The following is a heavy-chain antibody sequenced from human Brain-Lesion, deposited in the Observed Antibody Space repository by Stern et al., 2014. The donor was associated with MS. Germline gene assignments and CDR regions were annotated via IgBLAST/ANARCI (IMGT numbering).Heavy chain of an antibody. CDR2: INPNTGCP. V-gene: IGHV1-2*02. Sequence: VQLEGSGAEVKKPGASVKVSCKTSGYIFTGYYIHWVRQAPGQGLEWMAWINPNTGCPKYAQKFQGRVTMSRDTSISTAYVELSSLTSDDTAVYYCARDQRGITIFGVVTDYYYLGMDVWGQGTTVTVSS. J-gene: IGHJ6*02. CDR1: GYIFTGYY. D-gene: IGHD3-3*01. CDR3: ARDQRGITIFGVVTDYYYLGMDV.